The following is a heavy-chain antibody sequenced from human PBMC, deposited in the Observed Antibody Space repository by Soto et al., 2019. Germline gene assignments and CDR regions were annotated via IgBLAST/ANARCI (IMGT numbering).Heavy chain of an antibody. Sequence: PGGYLRLSCAASGFTFSTYSMNWVRQAPGKGLEWVSSISSTSGYIYYADSVRGRFTISRDKAKNSLYLQMNSLRAEDTAVYYCFSHWQATREFDYCVQGTLFTV. CDR2: ISSTSGYI. CDR1: GFTFSTYS. CDR3: FSHWQATREFDY. J-gene: IGHJ4*02. V-gene: IGHV3-21*01. D-gene: IGHD1-26*01.